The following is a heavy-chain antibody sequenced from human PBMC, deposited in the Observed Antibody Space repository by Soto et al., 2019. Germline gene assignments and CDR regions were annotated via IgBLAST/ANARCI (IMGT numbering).Heavy chain of an antibody. Sequence: SETLSLTCGVSDGFITHTHYWWSWGRQPPGKGLEWIGEIHHSGSTNYNPSLRSRVTMSVDTSKNQFSLKLSSVTAADTAVYYCARDNILGILYGGMDVWGQGTTVTVSS. CDR3: ARDNILGILYGGMDV. CDR2: IHHSGST. J-gene: IGHJ6*02. V-gene: IGHV4-4*02. D-gene: IGHD3-3*01. CDR1: DGFITHTHYW.